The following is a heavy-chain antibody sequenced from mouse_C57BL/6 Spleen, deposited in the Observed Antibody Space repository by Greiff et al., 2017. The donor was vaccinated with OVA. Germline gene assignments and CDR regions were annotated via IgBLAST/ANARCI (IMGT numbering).Heavy chain of an antibody. D-gene: IGHD1-1*01. CDR2: IYPGDGDT. V-gene: IGHV1-80*01. J-gene: IGHJ3*01. CDR1: GYAFSSYW. Sequence: QVQLQQSGAELVKPGASVKISCKASGYAFSSYWMNWVKQRPGKGLEWIGQIYPGDGDTNYNGKFKGKATLTADKSSSTAYMQLSSLTSEDSAVYFCARGLYYDGSSYVVFAYWGQGTLVTVSA. CDR3: ARGLYYDGSSYVVFAY.